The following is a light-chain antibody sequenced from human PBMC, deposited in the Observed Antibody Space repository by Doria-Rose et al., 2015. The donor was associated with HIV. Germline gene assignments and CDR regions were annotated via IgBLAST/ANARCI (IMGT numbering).Light chain of an antibody. CDR1: TGAVTSGYY. CDR3: LLYHDGARV. Sequence: QEPSLTVSPGGTVTLTCASSTGAVTSGYYPNWFQQRPGQAPRALICSTSNKHSWTPARFSGSLPGGKAALTLSGVQPEDEAEYYCLLYHDGARVFGTGTKVTVL. V-gene: IGLV7-43*01. J-gene: IGLJ1*01. CDR2: STS.